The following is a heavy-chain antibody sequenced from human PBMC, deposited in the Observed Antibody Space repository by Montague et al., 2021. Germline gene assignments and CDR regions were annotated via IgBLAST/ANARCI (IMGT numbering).Heavy chain of an antibody. D-gene: IGHD2-15*01. CDR1: GTSINGCY. CDR2: MNYSGGT. CDR3: AKLGFYEGGGFVI. J-gene: IGHJ4*02. V-gene: IGHV4-59*01. Sequence: SETLSLTCSVSGTSINGCYWSWIRQPPGKGLEWIGSMNYSGGTNYNPSLKSRLTMSADTSKNQVSLKVNSVTAADTAVYYCAKLGFYEGGGFVIWGLGTLVTVSS.